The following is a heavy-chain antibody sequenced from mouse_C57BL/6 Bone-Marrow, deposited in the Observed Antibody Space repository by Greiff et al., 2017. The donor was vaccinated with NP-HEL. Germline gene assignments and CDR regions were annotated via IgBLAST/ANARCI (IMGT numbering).Heavy chain of an antibody. D-gene: IGHD1-1*01. CDR3: ARDYYGSSYFDY. V-gene: IGHV1-9*01. J-gene: IGHJ2*01. CDR1: GYTFTGNW. CDR2: ILPGSGNT. Sequence: QVQLQQSVAELMKPGASVKLSCKATGYTFTGNWIEWVKQRPGHGLEWIGEILPGSGNTYYNERFKGEATFTADTSSNTAYMQLSSLTTEDSAIYYCARDYYGSSYFDYWGQGTTLTVSS.